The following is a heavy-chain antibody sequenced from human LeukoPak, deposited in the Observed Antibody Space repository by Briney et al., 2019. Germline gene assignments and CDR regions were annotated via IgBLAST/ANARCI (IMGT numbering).Heavy chain of an antibody. CDR3: ARSGPPWFWSGRDAFDI. CDR1: GGSISSYY. Sequence: SETLSLTCTVSGGSISSYYWSWIRQPPGKGLEWIGEINHSGSTNYNPSLKSRVTISVDTSKNQFSLKLSSVTAADTAVYYCARSGPPWFWSGRDAFDIWGQGTMVTVSS. V-gene: IGHV4-34*01. D-gene: IGHD3-3*01. J-gene: IGHJ3*02. CDR2: INHSGST.